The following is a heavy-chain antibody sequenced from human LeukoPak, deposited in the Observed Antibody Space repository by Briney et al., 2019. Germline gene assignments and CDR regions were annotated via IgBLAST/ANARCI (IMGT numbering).Heavy chain of an antibody. V-gene: IGHV3-64*01. J-gene: IGHJ5*02. CDR1: GFTFSSYA. CDR3: ARDRGTSGYLP. Sequence: GGSLRLSCAASGFTFSSYAMHWVRQAPGKGLEYVSAISSNGGSTSYANSVKGRFTISRDNSKNTLYLQMGSLRAEDMAVYYCARDRGTSGYLPWGQGTLVTVSS. D-gene: IGHD3-22*01. CDR2: ISSNGGST.